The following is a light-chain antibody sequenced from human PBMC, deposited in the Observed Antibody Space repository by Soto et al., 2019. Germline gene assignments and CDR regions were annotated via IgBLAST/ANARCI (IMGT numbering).Light chain of an antibody. Sequence: QAVVTQPPSVSAAPGQMVTISCSGSGSNIGNNYVSWYHHLPGTAPKLLIYGNDRRPSGIPDRISGSKSDTSATLGITGLQTGDEADYYCGTWDSSLNAWVFGGGTKVTVL. J-gene: IGLJ3*02. CDR3: GTWDSSLNAWV. CDR1: GSNIGNNY. CDR2: GND. V-gene: IGLV1-51*01.